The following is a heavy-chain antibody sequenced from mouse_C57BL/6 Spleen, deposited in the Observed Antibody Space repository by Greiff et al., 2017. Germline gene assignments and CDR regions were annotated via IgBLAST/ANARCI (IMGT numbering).Heavy chain of an antibody. D-gene: IGHD1-1*01. CDR3: TTVPYYVSSYFDY. CDR2: IVPEDGDT. CDR1: GFNIKDYY. V-gene: IGHV14-1*01. Sequence: VQLQQSGAELVRPGASVKLSCTASGFNIKDYYMYWVKQRPEQGLEWIGRIVPEDGDTEYAPKFQGKATMTADTSSNTAYLQLSSLTSEDTAVYYCTTVPYYVSSYFDYWGQGTTRTVSS. J-gene: IGHJ2*01.